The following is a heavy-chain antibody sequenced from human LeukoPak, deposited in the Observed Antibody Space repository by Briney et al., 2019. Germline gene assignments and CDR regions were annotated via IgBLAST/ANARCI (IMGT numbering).Heavy chain of an antibody. Sequence: PSETLSLTCTVSGGSISSSSYYWGWIRQPPGKGLEWIGSIYYSGSTYYNPSLKSRVTLSVDTSKNQFSLKLSSVTAADTAVYYCAPYSSGWFDNWFDPWGQGTLVTVSS. CDR1: GGSISSSSYY. CDR2: IYYSGST. V-gene: IGHV4-39*01. CDR3: APYSSGWFDNWFDP. J-gene: IGHJ5*02. D-gene: IGHD6-19*01.